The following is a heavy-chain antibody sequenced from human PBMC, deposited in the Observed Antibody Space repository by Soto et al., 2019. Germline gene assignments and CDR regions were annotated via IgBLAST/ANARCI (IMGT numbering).Heavy chain of an antibody. CDR3: AKDMGPTVVTPGYY. CDR1: GFTFDDYA. Sequence: DVQLVESGGGLVQPGRSLRLSCAASGFTFDDYAMHWVRQAPGKGLEWVSGISWNSGSIGYADSVKGRFTISGDNAKNSLYLQMNSLRAEDTALYYCAKDMGPTVVTPGYYWGQGTLVTVSS. D-gene: IGHD4-17*01. V-gene: IGHV3-9*01. J-gene: IGHJ4*02. CDR2: ISWNSGSI.